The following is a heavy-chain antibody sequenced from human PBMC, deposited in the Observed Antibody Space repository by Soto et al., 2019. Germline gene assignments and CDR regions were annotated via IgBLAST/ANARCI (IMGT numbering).Heavy chain of an antibody. V-gene: IGHV4-59*01. J-gene: IGHJ4*02. Sequence: SRVTISEDTSKNQFSLKLSSVTAADTAVYYCARSYPDGCGGCACYQVYWGQGTLVTVSS. D-gene: IGHD2-15*01. CDR3: ARSYPDGCGGCACYQVY.